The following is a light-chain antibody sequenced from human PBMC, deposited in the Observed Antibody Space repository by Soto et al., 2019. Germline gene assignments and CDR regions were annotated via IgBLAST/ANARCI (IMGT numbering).Light chain of an antibody. Sequence: QSALTQPPSASGTPGQRVTISCSGSSSNIGSNYVYWYQQLPGTAPKLLIYRNNQRPSGVPDRFSGSKSGTLASLAISGLRSEDEADYYCAAWDDSLSGLVFGGGTQLTVL. J-gene: IGLJ2*01. CDR2: RNN. V-gene: IGLV1-47*01. CDR3: AAWDDSLSGLV. CDR1: SSNIGSNY.